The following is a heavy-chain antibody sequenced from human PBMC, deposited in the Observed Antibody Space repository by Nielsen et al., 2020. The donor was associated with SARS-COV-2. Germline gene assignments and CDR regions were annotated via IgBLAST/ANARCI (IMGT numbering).Heavy chain of an antibody. CDR1: GFTFSSYW. D-gene: IGHD6-19*01. CDR3: AADVAVSGSPG. J-gene: IGHJ4*02. V-gene: IGHV3-7*01. CDR2: IKQDGSEK. Sequence: GESLKISCAASGFTFSSYWMNWVRQAPGKGLEWVANIKQDGSEKYYGDSVKGRFTISRDNAKNSLSLQMNSLRAEDTAVYYCAADVAVSGSPGWGQGTLVTVSS.